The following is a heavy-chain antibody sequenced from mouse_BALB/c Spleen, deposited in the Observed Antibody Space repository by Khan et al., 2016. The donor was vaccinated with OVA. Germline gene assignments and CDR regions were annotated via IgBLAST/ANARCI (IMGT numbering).Heavy chain of an antibody. D-gene: IGHD1-2*01. Sequence: EVQLLESGPGLVKPSQSLSLTCTVTGFSITSGYGWNWIRQFPGNKLEWTGYISYSGSTNYHPSLKSRISISRDNSKNQFFLQLNSVNTEDTATYYCARTARIKYWGQGTTLTVSS. CDR2: ISYSGST. CDR1: GFSITSGYG. J-gene: IGHJ2*01. V-gene: IGHV3-2*02. CDR3: ARTARIKY.